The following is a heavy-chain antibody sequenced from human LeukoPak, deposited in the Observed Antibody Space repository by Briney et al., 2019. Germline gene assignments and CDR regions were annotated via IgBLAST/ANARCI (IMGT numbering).Heavy chain of an antibody. Sequence: GGSLRLSCAASGFTFNNYAMSWVRQAPGKGLEWVSAISGSGDSTYYADSVKGRFTISRDNSKDTLNLHMNSLRAEDTAVYYCAKEVTVTKVSVTLMIDYWGQGTLVTVSS. V-gene: IGHV3-23*01. CDR3: AKEVTVTKVSVTLMIDY. D-gene: IGHD4-11*01. J-gene: IGHJ4*02. CDR1: GFTFNNYA. CDR2: ISGSGDST.